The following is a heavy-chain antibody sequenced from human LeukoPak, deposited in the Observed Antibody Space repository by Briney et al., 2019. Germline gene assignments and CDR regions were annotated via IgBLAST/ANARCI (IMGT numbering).Heavy chain of an antibody. CDR3: AREGGDSNSDYFDS. V-gene: IGHV4-30-4*08. D-gene: IGHD4-11*01. Sequence: SETLSLTCTVSGGSISSGDYYWSWIRQPPGKGLEWIGYNYYSGSTYYNPSLKRRVTISVDTSKNQFSLKLSSVTAADTAVYYCAREGGDSNSDYFDSWGQGTLVTVSS. CDR2: NYYSGST. CDR1: GGSISSGDYY. J-gene: IGHJ4*02.